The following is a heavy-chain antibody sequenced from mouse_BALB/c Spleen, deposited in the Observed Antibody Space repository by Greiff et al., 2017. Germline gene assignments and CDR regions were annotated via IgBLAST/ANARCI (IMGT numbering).Heavy chain of an antibody. D-gene: IGHD2-14*01. J-gene: IGHJ3*01. CDR2: IDPANGNT. V-gene: IGHV14-3*02. CDR1: GFNIKDTY. CDR3: AREDYRYDEGYFDY. Sequence: EVQLQQSGAELVKPGASVKLSCTASGFNIKDTYMHWVKQRPEQGLEWIGRIDPANGNTKYDPKFQGKATITADTSSNTAYLQLSSLTSEDTAVYYCAREDYRYDEGYFDYWGQGTLVTVSA.